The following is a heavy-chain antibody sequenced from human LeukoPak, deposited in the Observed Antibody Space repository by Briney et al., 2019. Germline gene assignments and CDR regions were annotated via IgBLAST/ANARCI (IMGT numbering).Heavy chain of an antibody. D-gene: IGHD2/OR15-2a*01. CDR3: ANSRGQFCTTPTCSLMDV. J-gene: IGHJ6*03. CDR1: GFTFSSYA. CDR2: ISYDGSNK. V-gene: IGHV3-30-3*01. Sequence: PGRSLRLSCAASGFTFSSYAMHWVRQAPGKGLEWVAVISYDGSNKYYADSVKGRFTISRDNSKNTLYLQMNSLRAEDTAVYYCANSRGQFCTTPTCSLMDVWGKGTTVIVSS.